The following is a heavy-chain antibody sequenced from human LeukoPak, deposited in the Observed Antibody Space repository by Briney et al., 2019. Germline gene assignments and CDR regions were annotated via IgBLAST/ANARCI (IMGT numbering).Heavy chain of an antibody. CDR3: ARDYQHYDVLTGYSSAQVAFDY. CDR2: IGVTPTYT. J-gene: IGHJ4*02. D-gene: IGHD3-9*01. Sequence: GGSLRLSCAASGFTFSNYGMNWVRQAPGKGLEWVSSIGVTPTYTYYADSVKGRFTISRDNAKNSLYLQMNSLRAEDTAVYYCARDYQHYDVLTGYSSAQVAFDYWGQGTLVSVSS. CDR1: GFTFSNYG. V-gene: IGHV3-21*01.